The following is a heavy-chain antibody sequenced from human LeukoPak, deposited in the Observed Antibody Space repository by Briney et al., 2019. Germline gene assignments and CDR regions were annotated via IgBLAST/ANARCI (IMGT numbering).Heavy chain of an antibody. CDR3: ARGSHIAAADYYFDY. J-gene: IGHJ4*02. CDR1: GYTLTGYG. Sequence: ASVKVSCKASGYTLTGYGISWVRQAPGQGLEWMGWISAYNGNTNYAQKLQGRVTMTTDTSTSTAYMELRSLRSDETAVYYCARGSHIAAADYYFDYWGQGTLVTVSS. CDR2: ISAYNGNT. V-gene: IGHV1-18*01. D-gene: IGHD6-13*01.